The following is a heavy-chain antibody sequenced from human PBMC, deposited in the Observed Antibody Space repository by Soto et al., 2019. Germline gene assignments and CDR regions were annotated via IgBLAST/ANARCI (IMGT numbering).Heavy chain of an antibody. CDR3: ARDRGGYDSSSQYFDY. D-gene: IGHD3-22*01. V-gene: IGHV1-18*01. CDR1: GYTFTSYG. J-gene: IGHJ4*02. CDR2: ISAYNGNT. Sequence: ASVKVSCKASGYTFTSYGIGWVRQAPGQGLEWMGWISAYNGNTNYAQKLQGRVTMTTDTSTTTSYMELRSLRSDDTAVYYCARDRGGYDSSSQYFDYWGQGTLVTVSS.